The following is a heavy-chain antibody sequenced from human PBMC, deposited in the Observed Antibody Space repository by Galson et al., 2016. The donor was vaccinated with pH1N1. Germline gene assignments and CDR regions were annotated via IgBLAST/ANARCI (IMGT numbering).Heavy chain of an antibody. D-gene: IGHD5-12*01. CDR3: AKDLEWLRSNYYRYAVDV. CDR2: IRYDGSNK. CDR1: GFTFSSYG. V-gene: IGHV3-30*02. J-gene: IGHJ6*02. Sequence: SLRLSCAASGFTFSSYGMHWVRQAPGKGLEWVAFIRYDGSNKYYADSVKGRFTISRDNSKNTLYLQMNSLRAEDTAVYYCAKDLEWLRSNYYRYAVDVWGQGTTVTVSS.